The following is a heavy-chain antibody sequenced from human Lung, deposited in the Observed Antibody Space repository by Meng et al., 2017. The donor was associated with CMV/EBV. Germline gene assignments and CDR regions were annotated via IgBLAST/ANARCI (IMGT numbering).Heavy chain of an antibody. V-gene: IGHV1-46*01. CDR1: GYTLSHYW. Sequence: ASVXVSCKASGYTLSHYWMHWVRQAPGQGLEWVGIINPSGGSTTYAQKFQGRVVLTRDTSTSTVYMDLSSLRSEDRAVYYCARSGSTTSQQPGYFDLWGRGTRVTVSS. CDR3: ARSGSTTSQQPGYFDL. CDR2: INPSGGST. J-gene: IGHJ2*01. D-gene: IGHD2-2*01.